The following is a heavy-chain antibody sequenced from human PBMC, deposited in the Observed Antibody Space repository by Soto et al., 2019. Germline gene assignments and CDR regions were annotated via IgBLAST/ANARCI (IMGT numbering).Heavy chain of an antibody. D-gene: IGHD3-22*01. Sequence: QITLKESGPTLVKPTQTLTLTCTFSGFALSTSGVGVGWIRQPPGKALEWLALIYWDDDKRYSPSLKSRLTITKDTSKNQVVLTMTNMEPVDTATYYCAHLYDSSGDDAFDIWGQGTMVTVSS. CDR3: AHLYDSSGDDAFDI. CDR1: GFALSTSGVG. CDR2: IYWDDDK. V-gene: IGHV2-5*02. J-gene: IGHJ3*02.